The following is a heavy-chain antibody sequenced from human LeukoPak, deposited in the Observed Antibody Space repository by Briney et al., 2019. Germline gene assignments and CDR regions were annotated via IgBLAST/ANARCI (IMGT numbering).Heavy chain of an antibody. CDR3: AREEPGRAGATYYFDY. CDR2: IIPIFGTA. Sequence: GASVKVSCKTTGYSFTTYAISWVRQAPGQGLEWMGGIIPIFGTANYAQKFQGRVTITADESTSTAYMELSSLRSEGTAVYCCAREEPGRAGATYYFDYWGQGTLVTVSS. CDR1: GYSFTTYA. J-gene: IGHJ4*02. V-gene: IGHV1-69*13. D-gene: IGHD6-13*01.